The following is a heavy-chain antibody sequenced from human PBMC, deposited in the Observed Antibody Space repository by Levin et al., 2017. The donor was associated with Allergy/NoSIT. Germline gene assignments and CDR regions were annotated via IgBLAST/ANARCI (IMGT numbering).Heavy chain of an antibody. CDR2: ISWNSGSI. CDR3: AKDSRLYSGYDWPYFDY. Sequence: LSLTCAASGFTFDDYAMHWVRQAPGKGLEWVSGISWNSGSIGYADSVKGRFTISRDNAKNSLYLQMNSLRAEDTALYYCAKDSRLYSGYDWPYFDYWGQGTLVTVSS. CDR1: GFTFDDYA. D-gene: IGHD5-12*01. J-gene: IGHJ4*02. V-gene: IGHV3-9*01.